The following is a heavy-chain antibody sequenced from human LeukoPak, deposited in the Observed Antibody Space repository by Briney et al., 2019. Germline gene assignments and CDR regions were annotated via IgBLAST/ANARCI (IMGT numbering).Heavy chain of an antibody. D-gene: IGHD4-17*01. J-gene: IGHJ4*02. V-gene: IGHV3-15*01. CDR3: TLDYGEYYFDY. CDR2: IKSKTDGGTT. Sequence: GGSLRLSCAASGFTFSNAWMSWVRQAPGKGLEWVGRIKSKTDGGTTDYAAPVKGRFTISRDDSKNTLYLQMNSLKTEDTAVYYCTLDYGEYYFDYWGQGTLVTVFS. CDR1: GFTFSNAW.